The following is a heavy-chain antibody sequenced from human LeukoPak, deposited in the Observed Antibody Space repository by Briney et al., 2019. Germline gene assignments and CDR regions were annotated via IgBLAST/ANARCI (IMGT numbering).Heavy chain of an antibody. V-gene: IGHV3-7*01. CDR3: ATDLIHYYASGAKT. D-gene: IGHD3-10*01. J-gene: IGHJ5*02. CDR2: IKQDVSEK. CDR1: GFTFSSYW. Sequence: GGSLRLSCAASGFTFSSYWMSWVRQAPGKGLEWVANIKQDVSEKYYVDSVKGRFTISRDNAKNSLYLQMNSLRAEDTAVYYCATDLIHYYASGAKTWGQGTLVTVSS.